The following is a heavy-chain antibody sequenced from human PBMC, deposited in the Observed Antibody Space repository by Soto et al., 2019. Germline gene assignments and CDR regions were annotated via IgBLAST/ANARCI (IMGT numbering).Heavy chain of an antibody. D-gene: IGHD4-17*01. V-gene: IGHV4-59*01. CDR3: AKDAYGGHCYYYAMDV. J-gene: IGHJ6*02. Sequence: QLQLQESGPGLVKPSETLSLTCSVSGGSISGYYWSWIRQLPEKGLEWIGYISPSGSTNYSPSLKRRVTRSVDTSKNHLSLMRGSVTAADAAVYYCAKDAYGGHCYYYAMDVWGQGTTGTVSS. CDR1: GGSISGYY. CDR2: ISPSGST.